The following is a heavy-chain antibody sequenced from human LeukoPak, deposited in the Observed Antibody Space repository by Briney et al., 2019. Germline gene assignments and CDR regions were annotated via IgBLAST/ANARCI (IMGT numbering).Heavy chain of an antibody. CDR3: ARSGYYGHYFDY. Sequence: SETLSLTCAVYGGSFSGYYWSWIRQPPGKGLEWIGEINHSGSTNYNPSLKSRVTISVDTSKNQFSLQLNSVTPEDTAVYFCARSGYYGHYFDYWGQGTLVTVSS. CDR2: INHSGST. CDR1: GGSFSGYY. V-gene: IGHV4-34*01. J-gene: IGHJ4*02. D-gene: IGHD5-12*01.